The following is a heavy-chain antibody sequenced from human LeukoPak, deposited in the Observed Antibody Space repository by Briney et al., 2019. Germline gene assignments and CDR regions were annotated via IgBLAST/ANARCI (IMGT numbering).Heavy chain of an antibody. CDR3: ARDRIAAAGTNYYYMDA. CDR1: DGSISSSSYY. Sequence: SETLSLTCTVSDGSISSSSYYWGWIRQPPGKGLEWIGYIYYSGSTYYNPSLKSRVTISVNTSKNQFSLKLSSVTAADTAVYYCARDRIAAAGTNYYYMDAWGKGTTVTVSS. V-gene: IGHV4-30-4*08. D-gene: IGHD6-13*01. J-gene: IGHJ6*03. CDR2: IYYSGST.